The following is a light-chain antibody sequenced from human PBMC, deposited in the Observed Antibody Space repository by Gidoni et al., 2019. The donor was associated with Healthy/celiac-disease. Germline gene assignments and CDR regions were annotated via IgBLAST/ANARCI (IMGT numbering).Light chain of an antibody. CDR1: QSVLYSSNNKNY. J-gene: IGKJ4*01. Sequence: DIVMTQSPDSLAVSLGERATINCKSSQSVLYSSNNKNYLAWYQQKPGQPPKLLIYWASTRESGVPDRFSGSGSGADFTLTISSLQAEDVGVYYCHQYYKTPITFGGGTKVEIK. V-gene: IGKV4-1*01. CDR2: WAS. CDR3: HQYYKTPIT.